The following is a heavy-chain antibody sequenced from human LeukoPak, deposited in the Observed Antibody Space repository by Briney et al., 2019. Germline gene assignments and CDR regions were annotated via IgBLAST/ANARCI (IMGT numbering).Heavy chain of an antibody. J-gene: IGHJ5*02. CDR3: ARWSCDH. V-gene: IGHV3-33*01. CDR1: GFTFSSYG. Sequence: PGTSLRLSCAASGFTFSSYGMHWVRQAPGKGLEWVAVIWCDGSEKYYADSVKGRFTISRDNSKNTLFLQMSSLTAEDTAVYYCARWSCDHWGQGALVTVSS. CDR2: IWCDGSEK.